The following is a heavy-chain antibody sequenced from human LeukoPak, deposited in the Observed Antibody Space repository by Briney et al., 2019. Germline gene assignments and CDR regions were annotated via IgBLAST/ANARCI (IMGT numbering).Heavy chain of an antibody. Sequence: SGTLSLTCTVSGYSISSSYYWGWIRQPPGKGLEWIGSIYYSGSTYYNPSLKSRVTISVDTSKNQFSLKLSSVTAADTAVYYCARSDYGSGRPKGFDYWGQGTLVTVSS. CDR3: ARSDYGSGRPKGFDY. CDR1: GYSISSSYY. J-gene: IGHJ4*02. CDR2: IYYSGST. V-gene: IGHV4-38-2*02. D-gene: IGHD3-10*01.